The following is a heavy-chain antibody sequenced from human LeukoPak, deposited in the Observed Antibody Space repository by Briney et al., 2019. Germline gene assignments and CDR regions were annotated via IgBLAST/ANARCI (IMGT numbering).Heavy chain of an antibody. V-gene: IGHV3-7*01. CDR1: GFTFSSYW. Sequence: PGGSLRLSCAASGFTFSSYWMSWVRQAPGKGLEWVANIKQDGSEKYYVDSVKGRFTISRDHAKNSLYLQMNSLRAEDTAVYYCAELGITMIGGVWGKGTTVTISS. D-gene: IGHD3-10*02. CDR2: IKQDGSEK. CDR3: AELGITMIGGV. J-gene: IGHJ6*04.